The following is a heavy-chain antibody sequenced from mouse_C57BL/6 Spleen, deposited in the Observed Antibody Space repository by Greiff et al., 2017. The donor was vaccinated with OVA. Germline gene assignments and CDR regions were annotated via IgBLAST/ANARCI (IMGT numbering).Heavy chain of an antibody. D-gene: IGHD2-5*01. CDR3: ARGGPYYSNYEGAFDY. CDR2: ISSGSSTI. Sequence: EVQRVESGGGLVKPGGSLKLSCAASGFTFSDYGMHWVRQAPEKGLEWVAYISSGSSTIYYADTVKGRFTISRDNAKNTLFLQMTSLRSEDTAMYYCARGGPYYSNYEGAFDYWGQGTTLTVSS. J-gene: IGHJ2*01. V-gene: IGHV5-17*01. CDR1: GFTFSDYG.